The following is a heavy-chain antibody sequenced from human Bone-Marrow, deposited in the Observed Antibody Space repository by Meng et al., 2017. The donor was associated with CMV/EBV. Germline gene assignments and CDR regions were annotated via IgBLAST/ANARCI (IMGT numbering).Heavy chain of an antibody. CDR2: ISSSGSTI. Sequence: GESLKISCAASGFTFSDYYMSWIRQAPGKGLEWVSYISSSGSTIYYADSVKSRFTISRDNAKNSLYLQMNSLRAEDTAVYYCAREIEYIASSMYNWFDPWGQGTLVTVSS. J-gene: IGHJ5*02. V-gene: IGHV3-11*01. CDR1: GFTFSDYY. CDR3: AREIEYIASSMYNWFDP. D-gene: IGHD6-13*01.